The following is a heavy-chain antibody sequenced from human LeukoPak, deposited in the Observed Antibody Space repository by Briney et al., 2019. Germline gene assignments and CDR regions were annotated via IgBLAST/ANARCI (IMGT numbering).Heavy chain of an antibody. CDR2: ISGSGIST. Sequence: GGSLRLSCAASGFTFSSYAMSWVRQAPGKGLEWVSAISGSGISTYYADSVKGRFTISRDNSQNTLYLQMNSLRAEDTAVYYCAKRNLYYDSSGYDYWGQGTLVTVSS. CDR3: AKRNLYYDSSGYDY. CDR1: GFTFSSYA. J-gene: IGHJ4*02. D-gene: IGHD3-22*01. V-gene: IGHV3-23*01.